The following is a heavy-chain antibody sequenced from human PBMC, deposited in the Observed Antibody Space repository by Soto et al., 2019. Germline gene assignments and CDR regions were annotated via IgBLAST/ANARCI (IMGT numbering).Heavy chain of an antibody. V-gene: IGHV1-18*01. J-gene: IGHJ3*02. Sequence: QVQLEQSGAEVKKPGASVRVSCEVSGYSITTYGTSWVRQAPGQGLEWMGWISGYNGKTRYAQKFQGRFTMTTDASTSTAYMELKSLRFDDTATYFCARDRVGRATVVPDDAFDIWGQGTMVTVSS. D-gene: IGHD2-15*01. CDR3: ARDRVGRATVVPDDAFDI. CDR1: GYSITTYG. CDR2: ISGYNGKT.